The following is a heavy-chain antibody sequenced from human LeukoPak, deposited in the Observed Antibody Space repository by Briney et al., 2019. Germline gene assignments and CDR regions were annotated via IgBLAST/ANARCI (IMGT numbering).Heavy chain of an antibody. V-gene: IGHV4-59*12. CDR3: ARGAMIRGVSL. D-gene: IGHD3-10*01. Sequence: PSETLSLTCTVSGGSISSYYWSWIRQPPGKGLEWIGYIYYSGSTNYNPSLKSRVTISVDTSKNQFSLKLSSVTAADTAVYYCARGAMIRGVSLWGQGTLVTVSS. CDR1: GGSISSYY. CDR2: IYYSGST. J-gene: IGHJ4*02.